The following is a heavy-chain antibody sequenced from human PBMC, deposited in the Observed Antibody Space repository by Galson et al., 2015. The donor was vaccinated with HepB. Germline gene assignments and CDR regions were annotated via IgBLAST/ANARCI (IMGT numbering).Heavy chain of an antibody. D-gene: IGHD5-24*01. CDR3: ARDSGKGFYNYY. V-gene: IGHV1-3*04. J-gene: IGHJ4*02. CDR2: INTGNGNT. CDR1: GYTFNKYA. Sequence: SAKVSCKASGYTFNKYAIHWVRQAPGQRLEWMGWINTGNGNTQYSQRFQGRVTITRDTSASTAYMELSSLTSEDTAVYYCARDSGKGFYNYYWGQGTLVTVSS.